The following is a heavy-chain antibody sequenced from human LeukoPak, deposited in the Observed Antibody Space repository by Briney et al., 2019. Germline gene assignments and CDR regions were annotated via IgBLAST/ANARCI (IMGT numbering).Heavy chain of an antibody. CDR1: GYTFSSYG. J-gene: IGHJ5*02. CDR2: ISAYNGNT. Sequence: PGASVKVSCKASGYTFSSYGVSWVRQVPGQGLGWMGWISAYNGNTNYAQKLQGRVTMTTDTSTSTAYMQLRSLRSDDTAVYYCARAGSITIFGVVVAHNWFDPWGQGTLVTVSS. V-gene: IGHV1-18*01. D-gene: IGHD3-3*01. CDR3: ARAGSITIFGVVVAHNWFDP.